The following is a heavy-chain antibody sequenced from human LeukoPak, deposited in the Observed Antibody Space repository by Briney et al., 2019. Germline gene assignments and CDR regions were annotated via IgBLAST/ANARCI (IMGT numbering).Heavy chain of an antibody. D-gene: IGHD4-17*01. J-gene: IGHJ6*02. CDR1: GGSNSSYY. V-gene: IGHV4-59*01. CDR2: IYYSGST. Sequence: SETLSLTCTVSGGSNSSYYWSWIRQPPGKGLEWIGYIYYSGSTNYNPSLKSRVTISVDTSKNQFSLKLSSVTAADTAVYYCASLRYGDYGMDVWGQGTTVTVSS. CDR3: ASLRYGDYGMDV.